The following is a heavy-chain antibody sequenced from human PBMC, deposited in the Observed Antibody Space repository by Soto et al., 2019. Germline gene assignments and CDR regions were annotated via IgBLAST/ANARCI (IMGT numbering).Heavy chain of an antibody. D-gene: IGHD2-21*01. CDR2: IYYSGST. V-gene: IGHV4-59*01. CDR1: GGSISSYY. CDR3: ARYVIVRGWFDP. Sequence: SETLSLTCTVSGGSISSYYWSWIRQPPGKGLEWIGYIYYSGSTNYNPSLKSRVTISVDTSKNQFSLKLSSVTAADTAMYYCARYVIVRGWFDPWGQGTLVTVSS. J-gene: IGHJ5*02.